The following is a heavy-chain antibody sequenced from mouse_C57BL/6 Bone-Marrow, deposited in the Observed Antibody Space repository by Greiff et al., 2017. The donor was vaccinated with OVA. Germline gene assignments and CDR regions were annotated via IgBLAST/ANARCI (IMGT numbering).Heavy chain of an antibody. CDR3: ASTVVAHYYAMDY. V-gene: IGHV5-6*01. CDR2: ISSGGSYT. Sequence: EVQGVESGGDLVKPGGSLKLSCAASGFTFSSYGMSWVRQTPDKRLEWVATISSGGSYTYYPDSVKGRFTISRDNAKNTLYLQMSSLKSEDTAMYYCASTVVAHYYAMDYWGQGTSVTVSS. CDR1: GFTFSSYG. D-gene: IGHD1-1*01. J-gene: IGHJ4*01.